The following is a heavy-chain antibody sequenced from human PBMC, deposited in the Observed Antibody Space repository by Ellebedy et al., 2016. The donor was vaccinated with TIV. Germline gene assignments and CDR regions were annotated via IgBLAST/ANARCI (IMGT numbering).Heavy chain of an antibody. CDR3: ARVPQSRLYYYYGMDV. CDR1: GFAFSSYA. J-gene: IGHJ6*02. V-gene: IGHV3-23*01. Sequence: PGGSLRLSCAASGFAFSSYAMSWVRQAPGKGLEWVSTIGGIITTTYYADSVKGRFTISRDNSKNTLYLQMNSLRAEDTAVYYCARVPQSRLYYYYGMDVWGQGTTVTVSS. CDR2: IGGIITTT.